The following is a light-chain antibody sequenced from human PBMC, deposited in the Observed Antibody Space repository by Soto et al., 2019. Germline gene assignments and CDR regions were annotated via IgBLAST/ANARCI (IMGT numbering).Light chain of an antibody. J-gene: IGLJ2*01. V-gene: IGLV3-21*01. CDR3: QVWDSGSAHVL. Sequence: SYGLTQPPSVSVAPGETARISCGGNNIGSKGVHWYQQKPGQAPVLVIYSDTDLPPVIPERFSGSNSANMATLTISRVEAGDEADYYCQVWDSGSAHVLFGGGPKLTVL. CDR1: NIGSKG. CDR2: SDT.